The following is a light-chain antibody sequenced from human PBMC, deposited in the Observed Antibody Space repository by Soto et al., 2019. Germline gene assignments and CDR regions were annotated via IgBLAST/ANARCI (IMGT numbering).Light chain of an antibody. CDR3: QQYNSSSPT. V-gene: IGKV1-5*03. J-gene: IGKJ1*01. CDR1: QSISTW. Sequence: DFQMTQSPSTLSASVGDRVTITCRASQSISTWLAWYQQEPGKAPKLLIHKASSLQSGVPSRFSGSGSGTDFTVTISSLHPDDFATYYCQQYNSSSPTFGQGTKVDI. CDR2: KAS.